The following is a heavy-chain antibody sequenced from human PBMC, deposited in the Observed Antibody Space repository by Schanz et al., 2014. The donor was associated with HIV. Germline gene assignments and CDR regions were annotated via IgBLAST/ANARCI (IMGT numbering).Heavy chain of an antibody. CDR3: ASGRRSGIGWRMDV. V-gene: IGHV1-69*01. CDR1: GGTFINYA. Sequence: QVQLVQSGAEVKKPGSSVKVFCRASGGTFINYAFSWVRQAPGQGLEWMGGIIPLFGTSNYAQKFQGRATITADESTSTADMELSSLRSEDTAVYYCASGRRSGIGWRMDVWGQGTTVTVSS. J-gene: IGHJ6*02. D-gene: IGHD6-19*01. CDR2: IIPLFGTS.